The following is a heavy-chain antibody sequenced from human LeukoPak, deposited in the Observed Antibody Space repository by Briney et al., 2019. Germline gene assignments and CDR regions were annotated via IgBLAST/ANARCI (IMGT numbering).Heavy chain of an antibody. J-gene: IGHJ4*02. CDR3: ATGLGHSDFDH. CDR1: GFTFSHAW. Sequence: GGSLRLSCAASGFTFSHAWMSWVRQGPGKGLEWVGRIKSKTDGRTTDYAAPVKGRFTISRDDSKNALYLQMNSLKTEDTAVYYCATGLGHSDFDHWGQGTLVAVSS. CDR2: IKSKTDGRTT. V-gene: IGHV3-15*01. D-gene: IGHD6-19*01.